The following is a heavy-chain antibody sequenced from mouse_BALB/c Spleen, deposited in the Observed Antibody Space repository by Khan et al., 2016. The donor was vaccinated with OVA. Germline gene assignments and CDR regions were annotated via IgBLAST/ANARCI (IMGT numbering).Heavy chain of an antibody. CDR1: DYSITSDYA. J-gene: IGHJ4*01. Sequence: EVKLLESGPGLVTPSQSLSLTCTVTDYSITSDYAWNWIRQFPGNKLEWMGYISSSGTTSSNPSLKGRITITRATSKNQFFLQLKSVTTEDTATYYCARSLHYIYGYAMDYWGRGTSVTVSS. CDR2: ISSSGTT. D-gene: IGHD1-1*01. CDR3: ARSLHYIYGYAMDY. V-gene: IGHV3-2*02.